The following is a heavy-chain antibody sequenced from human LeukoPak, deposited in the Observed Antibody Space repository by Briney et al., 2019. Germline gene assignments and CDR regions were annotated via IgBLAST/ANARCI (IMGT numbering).Heavy chain of an antibody. V-gene: IGHV1-46*01. CDR1: GYTFTSYY. CDR2: INPSGGST. J-gene: IGHJ5*02. CDR3: ARDGRELYYYDSSGYYSGWFDP. D-gene: IGHD3-22*01. Sequence: ASVTVSCTASGYTFTSYYMHWVRQAPGQGLEWMGIINPSGGSTSYAQKFQGRVTMTRDTSTSTVYMGLSSLRSEDTAVYYCARDGRELYYYDSSGYYSGWFDPWGQGTLVTVSS.